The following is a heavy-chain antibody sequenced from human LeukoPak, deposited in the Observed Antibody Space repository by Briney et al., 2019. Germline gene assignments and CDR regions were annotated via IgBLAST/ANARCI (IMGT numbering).Heavy chain of an antibody. CDR1: GYSFTGYY. CDR3: ARSYSSSYYWFDP. V-gene: IGHV1-2*02. J-gene: IGHJ5*02. CDR2: INPNSGGT. Sequence: ASLNVSCKASGYSFTGYYMNWVRQAPGQGLEWMGWINPNSGGTNYAQKFQGRVTMTRDTSISTAYMELRKLRSDDTAVYYCARSYSSSYYWFDPWGQGTLVTVSS. D-gene: IGHD6-13*01.